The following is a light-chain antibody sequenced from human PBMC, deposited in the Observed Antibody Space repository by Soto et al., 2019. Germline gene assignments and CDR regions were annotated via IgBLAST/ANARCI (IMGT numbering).Light chain of an antibody. Sequence: EFVLTQSPGTLSLSPGERATLSCRASQTVSSNYLAWYQHKPGQAPRLLIYGSSNSAAGIPDRFSGSESGTDFTLTISRLEPEDFAVYYCQQFGGSPMYIFGQGTKVEIK. CDR2: GSS. J-gene: IGKJ2*01. CDR1: QTVSSNY. V-gene: IGKV3-20*01. CDR3: QQFGGSPMYI.